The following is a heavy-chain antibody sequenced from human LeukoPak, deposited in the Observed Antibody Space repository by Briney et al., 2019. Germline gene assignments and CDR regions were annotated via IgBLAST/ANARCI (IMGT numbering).Heavy chain of an antibody. V-gene: IGHV3-7*01. CDR3: ARGQVVVVADSIALNLYYYYYYMDV. CDR1: GFTFSSYW. J-gene: IGHJ6*03. Sequence: PGGSLRLSCAASGFTFSSYWMSWVRQAPGKGLEWVANIKQDGSEKYYVDSVKGRFTISRDNAKNSLYLQMNSLRAEDTAVYYCARGQVVVVADSIALNLYYYYYYMDVWGKGTTVTVSS. D-gene: IGHD2-15*01. CDR2: IKQDGSEK.